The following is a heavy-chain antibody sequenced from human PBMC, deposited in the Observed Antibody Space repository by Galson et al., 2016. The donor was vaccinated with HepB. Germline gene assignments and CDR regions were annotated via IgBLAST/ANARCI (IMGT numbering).Heavy chain of an antibody. Sequence: SLRLSCAASGFFFSGRAMSWVRQAPGKGLEWVSGINRYSATTGYAASVKGRFTISRDNSNNTLYLQMNSLTTEDTAVYYCARDDYSGGRGSPDYWGQGTLVTVSS. D-gene: IGHD4/OR15-4a*01. J-gene: IGHJ4*02. CDR1: GFFFSGRA. CDR3: ARDDYSGGRGSPDY. V-gene: IGHV3-23*01. CDR2: INRYSATT.